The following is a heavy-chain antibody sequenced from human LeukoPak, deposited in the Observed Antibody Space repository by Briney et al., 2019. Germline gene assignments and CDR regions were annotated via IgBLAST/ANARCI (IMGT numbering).Heavy chain of an antibody. Sequence: ASVKVSCKASGYTFTSYYMHWVRQAPGQGLEWMGIINPSGGSTSYAQKFQGRVTMTMDTSTSTAYMELSSLRSEDTAVYYCARASRRLRTFDYWGQGTLVTVSS. D-gene: IGHD4-17*01. J-gene: IGHJ4*02. CDR1: GYTFTSYY. CDR2: INPSGGST. CDR3: ARASRRLRTFDY. V-gene: IGHV1-46*01.